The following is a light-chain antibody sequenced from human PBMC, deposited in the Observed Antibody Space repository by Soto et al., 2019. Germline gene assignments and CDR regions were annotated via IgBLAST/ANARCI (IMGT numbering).Light chain of an antibody. CDR3: QQYNNWPVT. Sequence: IVMTQSPATLSVSPGERTTLSCRASQSVSSNLAWYQQKPGQAPRLLIYGASTRATGIPARFSGSGSGTEFTLTISSLQSGDFAVYYCQQYNNWPVTFGQGTKVEIK. CDR2: GAS. CDR1: QSVSSN. V-gene: IGKV3-15*01. J-gene: IGKJ1*01.